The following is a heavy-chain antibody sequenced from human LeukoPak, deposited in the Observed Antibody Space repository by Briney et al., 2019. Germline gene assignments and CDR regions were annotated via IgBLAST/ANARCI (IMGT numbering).Heavy chain of an antibody. V-gene: IGHV4-31*03. CDR1: GGSISSGGYY. J-gene: IGHJ5*02. CDR3: ARARDDFWSGYFNWFDP. CDR2: IYYSGST. Sequence: SETLSLTCTVSGGSISSGGYYWSWIRQHPGKGLEWIGYIYYSGSTDHNPSLKSRVTISVDTSKNQFSLKLSSVTAADTAVYYCARARDDFWSGYFNWFDPWGQGTLVTVSS. D-gene: IGHD3-3*01.